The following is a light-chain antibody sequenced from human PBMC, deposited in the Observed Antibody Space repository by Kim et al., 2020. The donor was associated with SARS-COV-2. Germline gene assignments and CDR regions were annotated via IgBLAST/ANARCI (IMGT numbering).Light chain of an antibody. V-gene: IGLV3-25*03. CDR2: EDT. CDR3: QSADSSDTFWV. J-gene: IGLJ3*02. CDR1: ALPKQY. Sequence: PGQTARITCSGDALPKQYVYWFQQKPGQAPVVVIYEDTERPSGIPERFSGSTSGTTVTLTISGVRAEDEADYYCQSADSSDTFWVFGGGTQLTVL.